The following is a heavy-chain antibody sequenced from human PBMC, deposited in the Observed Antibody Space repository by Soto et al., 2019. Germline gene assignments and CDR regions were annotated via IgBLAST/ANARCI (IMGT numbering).Heavy chain of an antibody. D-gene: IGHD6-6*01. CDR3: EKELSSSSTTRATLDP. CDR2: ISGTGINT. Sequence: ESGGGLVQPGGSLRLSCAASGFTFSSYAMNWVRQAPGKGLEWVSGISGTGINTYYADSVKGRFTISRDNSKNTLYLEMNRLIAEDTTVYYCEKELSSSSTTRATLDPWGQGTLVTVSS. V-gene: IGHV3-23*01. CDR1: GFTFSSYA. J-gene: IGHJ5*02.